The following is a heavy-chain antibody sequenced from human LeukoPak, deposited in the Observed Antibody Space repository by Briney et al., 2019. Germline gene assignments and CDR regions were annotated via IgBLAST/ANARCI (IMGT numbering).Heavy chain of an antibody. CDR3: AKLLHYGGKPPDEYFQH. CDR1: GFTFSSYA. V-gene: IGHV3-23*01. Sequence: PGGSLRLSCAASGFTFSSYAMSWVRQAPGKGLEWVSAISGSGGSTYYADSVKGRFTISRDNSKNTLYLQMNSLRAEDTAVYYCAKLLHYGGKPPDEYFQHWGQGTLVTVSS. CDR2: ISGSGGST. J-gene: IGHJ1*01. D-gene: IGHD4-23*01.